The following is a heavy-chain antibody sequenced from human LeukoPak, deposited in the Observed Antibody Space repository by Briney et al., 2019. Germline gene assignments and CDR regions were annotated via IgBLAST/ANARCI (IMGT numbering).Heavy chain of an antibody. CDR1: GYTFTSYD. V-gene: IGHV1-18*01. D-gene: IGHD1-1*01. J-gene: IGHJ4*02. Sequence: ASVKVSCKASGYTFTSYDINWVRQAPGQGLEWMGRISAYNGNTNYAQKLQGRVTMTTDTSTSTAYMELRSLRSDDTAVYYCARAPLTTGTTGGDYWGQGTLVTVSS. CDR2: ISAYNGNT. CDR3: ARAPLTTGTTGGDY.